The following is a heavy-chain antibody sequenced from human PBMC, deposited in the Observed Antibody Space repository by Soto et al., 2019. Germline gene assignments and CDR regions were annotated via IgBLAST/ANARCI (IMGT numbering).Heavy chain of an antibody. J-gene: IGHJ6*02. V-gene: IGHV3-33*01. CDR1: GFTFSSYG. CDR2: IWYDGSNK. Sequence: GGSLRLSCAASGFTFSSYGMHWVRQAPGKGLEWVAVIWYDGSNKYYADSVKGRFTISRDNSKNTLYLQMNSLSAEDTAVYYCAREYGSGSYYYYGMDVWGQGTTVTVSS. CDR3: AREYGSGSYYYYGMDV. D-gene: IGHD3-10*01.